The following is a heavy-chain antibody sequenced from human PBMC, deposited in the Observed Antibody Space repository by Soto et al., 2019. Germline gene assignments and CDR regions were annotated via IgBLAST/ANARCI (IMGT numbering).Heavy chain of an antibody. V-gene: IGHV1-18*01. CDR3: ARHLDNYGIDV. CDR1: GYTFSIFG. Sequence: ASVKGSCKASGYTFSIFGINWVRQAPGQGLEWMGWISAYSGNTNYAQRFQGRVTMTTDTSTTTAYMELTSLRSDDTAVYYCARHLDNYGIDVWGQGTTVTVSS. J-gene: IGHJ6*02. CDR2: ISAYSGNT.